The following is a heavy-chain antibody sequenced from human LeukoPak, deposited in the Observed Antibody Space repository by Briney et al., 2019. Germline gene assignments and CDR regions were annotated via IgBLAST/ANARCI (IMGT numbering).Heavy chain of an antibody. J-gene: IGHJ4*02. D-gene: IGHD2-2*01. Sequence: GGSLRLSCAASGFTFSSYGMHWVRQAPGKGLEWVAFIRYDGSNKYYADSVKGRFTISRDNSKNTLYLQMNSLRAEDTAVYYCLQGYCSSTSCSPFRFDYWGQGTLVTVSS. V-gene: IGHV3-30*02. CDR2: IRYDGSNK. CDR3: LQGYCSSTSCSPFRFDY. CDR1: GFTFSSYG.